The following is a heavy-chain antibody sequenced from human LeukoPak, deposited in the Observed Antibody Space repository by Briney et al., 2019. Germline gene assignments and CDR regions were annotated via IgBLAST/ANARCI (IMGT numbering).Heavy chain of an antibody. D-gene: IGHD3-22*01. V-gene: IGHV3-23*01. CDR1: GFTFTSFA. CDR2: ISGIGGST. J-gene: IGHJ3*02. CDR3: AKEAYYYDSSGYWGAFDI. Sequence: GGSLRLSCAASGFTFTSFAMSWVRQAPGKGLEWVSAISGIGGSTYYADSVKGRFTISRDNSKNTLYLQMNSLRAEDTAVYYCAKEAYYYDSSGYWGAFDIWGQGTMVTVSS.